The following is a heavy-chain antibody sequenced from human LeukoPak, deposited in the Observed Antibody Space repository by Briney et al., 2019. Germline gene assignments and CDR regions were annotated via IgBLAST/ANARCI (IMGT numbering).Heavy chain of an antibody. CDR2: ISSSSSYI. CDR3: ARLAAAGQDY. V-gene: IGHV3-21*01. Sequence: PGGSLRLSCAASGFTFSSYSMNWVRQAPGKGLEWVSSISSSSSYIYYADSVKGRFTISRDNAKNSLYLQMNSLRAEDTAVYYCARLAAAGQDYWGQGTLSPSPQ. J-gene: IGHJ4*02. D-gene: IGHD6-13*01. CDR1: GFTFSSYS.